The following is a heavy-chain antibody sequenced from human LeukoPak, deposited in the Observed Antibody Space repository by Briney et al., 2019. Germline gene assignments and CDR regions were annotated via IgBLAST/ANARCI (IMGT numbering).Heavy chain of an antibody. CDR3: ARDLSWWLLH. J-gene: IGHJ4*02. D-gene: IGHD2-21*02. Sequence: PGGSLRLSCAASGFTFSTYGMHWVRQAPGKGLEWVAFIRSDGSDKYYADSVKGRFTISRDNSKNTLFLQMNSLRPEDTAVYYCARDLSWWLLHWGQGTLVTVSS. V-gene: IGHV3-30*02. CDR1: GFTFSTYG. CDR2: IRSDGSDK.